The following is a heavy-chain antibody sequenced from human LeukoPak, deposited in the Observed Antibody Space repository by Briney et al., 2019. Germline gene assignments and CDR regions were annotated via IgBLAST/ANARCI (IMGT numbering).Heavy chain of an antibody. CDR3: ARIRGDAFDI. CDR2: IYHSGST. J-gene: IGHJ3*02. V-gene: IGHV4-38-2*02. Sequence: SETLSLTCTVSGGSISGFYWSWIRQPPGKGLEWIGSIYHSGSTYYNPSLKSRVTISVDTSKNQFSLKLSSVTAADTAVYYCARIRGDAFDIWGQGTMVTVSS. CDR1: GGSISGFY.